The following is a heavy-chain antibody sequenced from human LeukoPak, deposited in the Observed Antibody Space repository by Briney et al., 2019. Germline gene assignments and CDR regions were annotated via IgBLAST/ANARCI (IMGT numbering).Heavy chain of an antibody. V-gene: IGHV3-48*03. CDR3: AKVYGSWYSPGFDY. CDR2: ISSSGSTI. Sequence: GGSLRLSCAASGFTFSSYEMNWVRQAPGKGLEWVSYISSSGSTIYYADSVKGRFTISRDNSKNTLYLQMNSLRAEDTAVYYCAKVYGSWYSPGFDYWGQGTLVTVSS. J-gene: IGHJ4*02. D-gene: IGHD6-13*01. CDR1: GFTFSSYE.